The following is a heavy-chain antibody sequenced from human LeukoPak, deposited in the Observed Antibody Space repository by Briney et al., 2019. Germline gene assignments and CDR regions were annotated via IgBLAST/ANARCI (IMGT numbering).Heavy chain of an antibody. CDR1: GFTFSSYS. Sequence: PGRSLRLSCAASGFTFSSYSMNWVRQAPGKGLEWVSSISSSSSYIYYADSVKGRFTISRDNAKNSLYLQMNSLRAEDTAVYYCARDGVGWGRITMVRGVIGIDYWGQGTLVTVSS. D-gene: IGHD3-10*01. CDR2: ISSSSSYI. V-gene: IGHV3-21*01. J-gene: IGHJ4*02. CDR3: ARDGVGWGRITMVRGVIGIDY.